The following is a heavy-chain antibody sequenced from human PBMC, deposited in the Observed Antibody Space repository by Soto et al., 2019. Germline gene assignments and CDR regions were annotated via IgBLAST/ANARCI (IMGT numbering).Heavy chain of an antibody. CDR2: IYSGGSA. CDR3: ARHGDRSGGGYFDY. V-gene: IGHV3-66*04. CDR1: GFTVSSNY. D-gene: IGHD2-8*02. Sequence: EVQLVESGGGLVQPGGSLRLSCAASGFTVSSNYMSWVRQAPGKGLEWVSVIYSGGSAYYADSVKGRFTISRDNSKHTLYLQMNSLRAEDTAVYYCARHGDRSGGGYFDYWGQGTLVTVSS. J-gene: IGHJ4*02.